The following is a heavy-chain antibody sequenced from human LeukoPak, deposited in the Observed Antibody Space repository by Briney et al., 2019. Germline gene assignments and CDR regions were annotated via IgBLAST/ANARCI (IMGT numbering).Heavy chain of an antibody. J-gene: IGHJ4*02. CDR3: ARKGIAVAGVDY. D-gene: IGHD6-19*01. V-gene: IGHV4-59*01. CDR2: IYYSGST. Sequence: PSETLSLTCTVSGGSISSYYWSWIRQPPGKGLEWIGYIYYSGSTNYNPSLKSRVTISVDTSKNQFSLKLSSVTAADTAVYYCARKGIAVAGVDYWGQGTLVTVSS. CDR1: GGSISSYY.